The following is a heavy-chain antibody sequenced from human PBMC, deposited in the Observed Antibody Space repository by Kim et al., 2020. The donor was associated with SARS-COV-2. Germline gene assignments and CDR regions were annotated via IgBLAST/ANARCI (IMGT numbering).Heavy chain of an antibody. J-gene: IGHJ6*02. V-gene: IGHV6-1*01. CDR1: GDSVSSHSAV. CDR2: TYYGSKWSS. Sequence: SQTLSLTCAISGDSVSSHSAVWNWIRQSPSRGLEWLGRTYYGSKWSSNYAVSVKSLIIINADTSKNQVSLQLNSVTPEDTAVYYCTRRLGRSSQYNGMDVWGQGPTVTVSS. D-gene: IGHD6-19*01. CDR3: TRRLGRSSQYNGMDV.